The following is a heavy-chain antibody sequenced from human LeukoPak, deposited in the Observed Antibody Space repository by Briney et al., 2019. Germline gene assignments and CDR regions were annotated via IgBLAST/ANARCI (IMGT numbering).Heavy chain of an antibody. CDR2: INHSGSA. CDR3: ARGREGRSGAFDI. CDR1: GGSFSGYY. Sequence: SETLSLTCAVYGGSFSGYYWSWIRQPPGKELEWIGEINHSGSANYNPSLKSRVTISVDTSKNQFSLKLSSVTAADTAVYYCARGREGRSGAFDIWGQGTMVTVSS. D-gene: IGHD1-26*01. J-gene: IGHJ3*02. V-gene: IGHV4-34*01.